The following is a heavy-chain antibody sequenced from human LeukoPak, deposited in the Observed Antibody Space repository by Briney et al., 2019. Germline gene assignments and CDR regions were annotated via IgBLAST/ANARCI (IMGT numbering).Heavy chain of an antibody. D-gene: IGHD5-18*01. V-gene: IGHV3-7*01. CDR1: GFTFSTYW. Sequence: GGSLRLSCSASGFTFSTYWMSWVRQAPGKGLEWVANMKRDGSEIYYVDSVRGRFTISRDNAKNSLYLQMDSLRVEDTAFYYCARDLAYSRLDYWGQGMLVTVSS. J-gene: IGHJ4*02. CDR2: MKRDGSEI. CDR3: ARDLAYSRLDY.